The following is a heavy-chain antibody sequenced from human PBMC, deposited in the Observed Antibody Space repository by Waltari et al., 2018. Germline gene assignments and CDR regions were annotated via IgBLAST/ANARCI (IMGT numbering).Heavy chain of an antibody. CDR3: ARARGIGNYYDSSLLTY. J-gene: IGHJ4*02. CDR2: IIPIFGTA. D-gene: IGHD3-22*01. V-gene: IGHV1-69*05. Sequence: QVQLVQSGAEVKKPGSSVKVSCKASGGTFSSYAISWVRQAPGQGLEWMGGIIPIFGTANYAQKFQGRVTITTDESTSTAYMELSSLRSEDTAVYYCARARGIGNYYDSSLLTYWGQGTLVTVSS. CDR1: GGTFSSYA.